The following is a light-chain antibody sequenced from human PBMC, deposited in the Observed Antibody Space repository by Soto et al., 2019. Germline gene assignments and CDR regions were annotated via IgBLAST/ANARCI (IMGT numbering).Light chain of an antibody. CDR3: QQYYSYPSYT. CDR1: QGISSY. J-gene: IGKJ2*01. V-gene: IGKV1-8*01. CDR2: AAS. Sequence: AIRMTQSPSSLSASTGDRVTITCRASQGISSYLAWYQQKPGKAPKLLIYAASTLQSGFPSRFSGSGSGTDFTLTISCLQSEDFATYYCQQYYSYPSYTFGQGTKLEIK.